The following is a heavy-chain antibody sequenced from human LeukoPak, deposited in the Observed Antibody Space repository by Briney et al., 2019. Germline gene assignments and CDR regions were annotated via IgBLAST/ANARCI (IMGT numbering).Heavy chain of an antibody. CDR2: ISYHGIDK. Sequence: GGSLRLSCAASGFTFSSYGMHWVRQAPGKGLEWVAVISYHGIDKYYADSVKGRFTISRDNSKNTLYLQMNSLRAEDTAVYYCAKDSYLDYWGQGTLVTVSS. J-gene: IGHJ4*02. V-gene: IGHV3-30*12. CDR3: AKDSYLDY. CDR1: GFTFSSYG.